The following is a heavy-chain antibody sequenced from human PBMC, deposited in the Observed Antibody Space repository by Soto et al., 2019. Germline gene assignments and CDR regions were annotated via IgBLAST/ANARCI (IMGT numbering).Heavy chain of an antibody. CDR2: IVVGSGNT. D-gene: IGHD3-22*01. V-gene: IGHV1-58*01. J-gene: IGHJ4*02. CDR1: GFTFTSSA. CDR3: AAGRGDYSSGYYYGPY. Sequence: ASVKVSFKASGFTFTSSAVQWVRQARGQRLEWIGWIVVGSGNTNYAQKFQERVTITRDMSTSTAYMELSSLRSEDTAVYYCAAGRGDYSSGYYYGPYWGQGTLVTVSS.